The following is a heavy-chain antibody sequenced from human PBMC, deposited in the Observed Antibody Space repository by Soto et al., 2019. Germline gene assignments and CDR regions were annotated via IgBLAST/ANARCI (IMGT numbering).Heavy chain of an antibody. Sequence: QVQLVQSGAEVKKPGASVKVSCKASGYTFTSYYMHWVRQAPGQGLEWMGIINPSGGSTSYAQKLQGSVTMTRDTSTSTVYMELSSLRSEDTAVYYCARVYPSDTRYGYVGNNWFDPWGQGTLVTVSS. D-gene: IGHD5-18*01. CDR1: GYTFTSYY. V-gene: IGHV1-46*03. J-gene: IGHJ5*02. CDR3: ARVYPSDTRYGYVGNNWFDP. CDR2: INPSGGST.